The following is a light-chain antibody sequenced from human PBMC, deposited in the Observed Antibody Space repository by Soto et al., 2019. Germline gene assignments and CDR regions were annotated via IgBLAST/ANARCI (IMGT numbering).Light chain of an antibody. CDR2: KAY. J-gene: IGKJ1*01. CDR3: QQYTSCWT. Sequence: THSASHPSRSATERVXXTCRASQTISSWLAWYQQKPGKDPKILIYKAYTLKSEVQSRFSGSGSGTEFTLTISSLQTDDFATYYCQQYTSCWTFGHGTKL. CDR1: QTISSW. V-gene: IGKV1-5*03.